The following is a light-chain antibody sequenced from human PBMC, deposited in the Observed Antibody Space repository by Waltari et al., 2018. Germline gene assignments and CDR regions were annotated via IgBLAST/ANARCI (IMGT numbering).Light chain of an antibody. CDR2: ATK. CDR1: SPTIGGGYD. Sequence: QSLLTQPPSVSGAPGPRVTISCTGSSPTIGGGYDLHWSQQLPGAAPKLLSYATKSPPSGVPDRVSGSKSGTSASLVITGLQTEDEAEYYCQTYDSTLSAPYVFGTGTKVSIL. CDR3: QTYDSTLSAPYV. V-gene: IGLV1-40*01. J-gene: IGLJ1*01.